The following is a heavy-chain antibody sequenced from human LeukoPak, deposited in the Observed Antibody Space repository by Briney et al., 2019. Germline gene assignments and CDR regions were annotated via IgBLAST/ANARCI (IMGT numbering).Heavy chain of an antibody. J-gene: IGHJ4*02. CDR1: GFTFSSYA. D-gene: IGHD2-2*01. Sequence: PGGSLRLSCAASGFTFSSYAMSWVRQAPGKGLEWVSAISGSGGGTYYADSVKGRFTISRDNSKNTLYLQMNSLRAEDTAVYYCAKGYSGYCSSTSCYDDYFDYWGQGTLVTVSS. CDR2: ISGSGGGT. CDR3: AKGYSGYCSSTSCYDDYFDY. V-gene: IGHV3-23*01.